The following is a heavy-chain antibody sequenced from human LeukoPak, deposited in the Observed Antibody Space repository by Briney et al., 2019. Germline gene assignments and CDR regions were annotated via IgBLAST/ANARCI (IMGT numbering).Heavy chain of an antibody. CDR2: IHPSDSYT. V-gene: IGHV5-10-1*01. Sequence: GESLKISCKDSRYSFTNYWISWVRQMPGKGLEWMGSIHPSDSYTNYSPSFQGHVTISVDKSISTAYLQWSSLKASDTAMYYCARHGRSTATTYNWFDPWGQGTLVTVSS. D-gene: IGHD1-1*01. CDR3: ARHGRSTATTYNWFDP. J-gene: IGHJ5*02. CDR1: RYSFTNYW.